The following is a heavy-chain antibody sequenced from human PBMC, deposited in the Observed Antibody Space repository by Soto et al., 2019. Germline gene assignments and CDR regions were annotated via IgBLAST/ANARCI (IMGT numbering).Heavy chain of an antibody. J-gene: IGHJ4*02. CDR1: GYSFTSYW. D-gene: IGHD3-22*01. V-gene: IGHV5-51*01. Sequence: GESLKISCKGSGYSFTSYWIGWLRQMPGKGLEWMGIIYPGDSDTRYSPSFQGQVTISADKSISTAYLQWSSLKASDTAMYYWFSRRPCDSSGRHDYWDRGSSVTVSS. CDR2: IYPGDSDT. CDR3: FSRRPCDSSGRHDY.